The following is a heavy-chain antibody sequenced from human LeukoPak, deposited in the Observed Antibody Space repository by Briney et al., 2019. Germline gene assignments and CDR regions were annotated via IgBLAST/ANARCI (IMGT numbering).Heavy chain of an antibody. J-gene: IGHJ4*02. Sequence: SETLSLTCAVSGGSISSYYWSWIRQPAGEGLEWIGRIYTSGSTNYNPSLKSRVTMSVDTCKNQFSLKLSSVTAADTAVYFCARDRSMGGNFDYWGQRTLVSVSS. CDR1: GGSISSYY. CDR2: IYTSGST. CDR3: ARDRSMGGNFDY. V-gene: IGHV4-4*07. D-gene: IGHD2/OR15-2a*01.